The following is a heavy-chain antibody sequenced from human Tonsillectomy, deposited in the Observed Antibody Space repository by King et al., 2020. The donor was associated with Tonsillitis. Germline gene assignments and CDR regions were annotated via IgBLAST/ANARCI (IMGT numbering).Heavy chain of an antibody. CDR2: IYYSGST. CDR3: ARHPRNYWYFDL. J-gene: IGHJ2*01. CDR1: GGSISSYY. V-gene: IGHV4-59*08. Sequence: VQLQESGPGLVKPSETLSLTCTVSGGSISSYYWSWIRQPPGKGLEWIGYIYYSGSTNYNPSLKSRVTISVETSKNQFSLKLSSVTAADTAVYYCARHPRNYWYFDLWGRGTLVTVSS.